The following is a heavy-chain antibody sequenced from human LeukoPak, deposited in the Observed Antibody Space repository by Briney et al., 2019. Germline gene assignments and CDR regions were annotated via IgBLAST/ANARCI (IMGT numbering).Heavy chain of an antibody. J-gene: IGHJ3*02. D-gene: IGHD1-26*01. CDR3: AKVPTTLGWDDAFDI. CDR2: ISYDGSNR. V-gene: IGHV3-30*18. CDR1: GFTFSSYG. Sequence: GGSLRLSCAASGFTFSSYGMPWVRQAPGKGLEWVAVISYDGSNRYYADSVKGRFTISRDNSKNTLYLQMNSLRAEDTAVYYCAKVPTTLGWDDAFDIWGQGTMVTVSS.